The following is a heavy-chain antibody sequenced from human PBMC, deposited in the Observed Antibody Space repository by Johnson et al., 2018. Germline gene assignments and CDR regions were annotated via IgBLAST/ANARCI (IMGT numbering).Heavy chain of an antibody. V-gene: IGHV3-7*01. CDR3: ASPMYSRAAFDI. Sequence: VQLVQYGGGLVQPGGSLRLSCVGSGFTFSSYWMSWVRQAPGKGLEWVANIKQDGSEKYYADSVKGRLTTSRDNSKNTLYLQMNSLRAEDTGVYYCASPMYSRAAFDIWGQGTMVTVSS. D-gene: IGHD6-13*01. CDR1: GFTFSSYW. J-gene: IGHJ3*02. CDR2: IKQDGSEK.